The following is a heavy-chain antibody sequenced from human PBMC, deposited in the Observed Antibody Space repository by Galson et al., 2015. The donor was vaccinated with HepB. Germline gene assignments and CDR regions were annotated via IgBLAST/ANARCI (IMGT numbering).Heavy chain of an antibody. CDR3: ARDSGSYYGY. CDR2: INHSGST. Sequence: ETLSLTCAVYGGSFSGYYWSWIRQPPGKGLEWIGEINHSGSTNYNPSLKSRVTISVDTSKNQFSLKLSSVTAADTAVYYCARDSGSYYGYWGQGTLVTVSS. J-gene: IGHJ4*02. D-gene: IGHD1-26*01. V-gene: IGHV4-34*01. CDR1: GGSFSGYY.